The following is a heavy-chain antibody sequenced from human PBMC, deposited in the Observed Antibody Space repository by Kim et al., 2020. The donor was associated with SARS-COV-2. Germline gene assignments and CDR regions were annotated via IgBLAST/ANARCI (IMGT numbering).Heavy chain of an antibody. D-gene: IGHD3-9*01. V-gene: IGHV4-59*01. J-gene: IGHJ4*02. Sequence: SETLSLTCTVSGGSISSYYWSWIRQPPGKGLEWIGYIYYSGSTNYNPSLKSRVTISVDTSKNQFSLKLSFVTAADTAVYYCARGRFLTGYSPFDYWGQGTLVTVSS. CDR2: IYYSGST. CDR1: GGSISSYY. CDR3: ARGRFLTGYSPFDY.